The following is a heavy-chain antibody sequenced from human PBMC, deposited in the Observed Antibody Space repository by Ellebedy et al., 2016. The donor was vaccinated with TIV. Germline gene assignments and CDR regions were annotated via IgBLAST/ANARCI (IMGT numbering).Heavy chain of an antibody. J-gene: IGHJ4*02. CDR1: GFTFSTSW. CDR3: TKDGSGTMNF. V-gene: IGHV3-7*01. D-gene: IGHD1-1*01. Sequence: GESLKISCAVSGFTFSTSWMSWVRQAPGQGLEWVANMNGDGNERYYVDSVEGRFPISRDNTRNSLYLQMNSLRADDTAVYYCTKDGSGTMNFWGQGTLVTVSS. CDR2: MNGDGNER.